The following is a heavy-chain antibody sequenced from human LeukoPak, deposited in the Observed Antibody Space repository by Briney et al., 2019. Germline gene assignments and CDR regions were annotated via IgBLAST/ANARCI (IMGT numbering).Heavy chain of an antibody. V-gene: IGHV3-23*01. CDR3: VRSLDY. CDR1: GFPFSSYA. CDR2: IAGSDGFT. Sequence: GGSLRLSCAASGFPFSSYAMDWVRQAPGKGLEWVSVIAGSDGFTQYADSVKGRFTISRDNSKNTVYLQMNRLRVEDTALYYCVRSLDYWGQGTLVTVSS. J-gene: IGHJ4*02.